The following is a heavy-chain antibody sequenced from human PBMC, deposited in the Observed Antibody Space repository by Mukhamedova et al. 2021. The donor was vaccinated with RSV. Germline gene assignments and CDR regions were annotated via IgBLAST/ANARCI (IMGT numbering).Heavy chain of an antibody. V-gene: IGHV3-73*01. J-gene: IGHJ4*02. Sequence: AALVKGRFTISRDDSKNMAFLEMNSLKNEDTAVYYCTRAYYDSSGYLTYWGQGTLATVSS. D-gene: IGHD3-22*01. CDR3: TRAYYDSSGYLTY.